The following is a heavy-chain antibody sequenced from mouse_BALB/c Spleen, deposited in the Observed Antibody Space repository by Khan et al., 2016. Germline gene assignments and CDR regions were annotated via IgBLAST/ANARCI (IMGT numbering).Heavy chain of an antibody. Sequence: QIQLVQSGPELKKPGETVKISCKASGYTFTNYGMNWVKQAPGKGLKWMGWMNTYTGEPTYADDFKGRFAFSLKTSARTAYLQINNLKNEDTATYFGARDYDDDGDWYCDVWGAGTTGTVSS. D-gene: IGHD2-4*01. V-gene: IGHV9-3-1*01. J-gene: IGHJ1*01. CDR2: MNTYTGEP. CDR1: GYTFTNYG. CDR3: ARDYDDDGDWYCDV.